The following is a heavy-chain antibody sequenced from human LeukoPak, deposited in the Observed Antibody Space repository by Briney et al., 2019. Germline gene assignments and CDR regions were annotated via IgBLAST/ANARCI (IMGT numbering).Heavy chain of an antibody. Sequence: SETLSLTCTVSGGSISSYYWSWIRQPPGKGLEWIGYIYYSGSTNYNPSLKSRVTISVDTSKNQFSLKLSSVTAADTAVYYCARGLVRYFDWSPAGAYYFDYWGQGTLVTVSS. J-gene: IGHJ4*02. V-gene: IGHV4-59*12. CDR3: ARGLVRYFDWSPAGAYYFDY. CDR2: IYYSGST. D-gene: IGHD3-9*01. CDR1: GGSISSYY.